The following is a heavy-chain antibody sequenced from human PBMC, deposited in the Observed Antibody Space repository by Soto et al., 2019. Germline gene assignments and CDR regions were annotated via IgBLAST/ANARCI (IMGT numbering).Heavy chain of an antibody. CDR1: GYSFTSYW. V-gene: IGHV5-10-1*01. Sequence: GESLKISCKGSGYSFTSYWISWVRQMPGKGLEWMGRIDPSDSYTNYSPSFQGHVTISADKSISTAYLQWSSLKASDTAMYYCAKLLLAARPIDGMDVWGQGTTVTVSS. CDR2: IDPSDSYT. D-gene: IGHD6-6*01. J-gene: IGHJ6*02. CDR3: AKLLLAARPIDGMDV.